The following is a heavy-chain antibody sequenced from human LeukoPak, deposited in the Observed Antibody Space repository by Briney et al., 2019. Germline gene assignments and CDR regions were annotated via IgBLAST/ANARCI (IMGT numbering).Heavy chain of an antibody. V-gene: IGHV1-18*01. CDR1: GYTFTSYG. CDR2: ISAYNGNT. CDR3: AREDCSGGSCYDY. D-gene: IGHD2-15*01. J-gene: IGHJ4*02. Sequence: ASVKVSCKASGYTFTSYGISWVRQAPGQGLEWMGWISAYNGNTNYPQKLQGRVTMTTDTSTSTVYMELRSLRSDDTAVYFCAREDCSGGSCYDYWGQGTLVTVSP.